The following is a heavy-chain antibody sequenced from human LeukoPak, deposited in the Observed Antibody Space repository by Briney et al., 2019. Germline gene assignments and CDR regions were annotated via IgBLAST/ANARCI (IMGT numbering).Heavy chain of an antibody. D-gene: IGHD2-2*01. CDR1: GFTFSDHY. J-gene: IGHJ4*02. Sequence: PGGSLRLSCEASGFTFSDHYTSWIRQTPGKGLEWVSYISNSGDIIFYADSVKGRFTISRDNAKNSLYLQMNSLRAEDTAVYYCARDIVVVPAALYYFDYWGQGTLVTVSS. V-gene: IGHV3-11*01. CDR3: ARDIVVVPAALYYFDY. CDR2: ISNSGDII.